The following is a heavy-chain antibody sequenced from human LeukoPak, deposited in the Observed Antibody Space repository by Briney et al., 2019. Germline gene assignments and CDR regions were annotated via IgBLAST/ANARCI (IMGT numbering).Heavy chain of an antibody. CDR2: ISGSGGST. D-gene: IGHD3-3*01. CDR1: GFTFSSYA. CDR3: TAYDFWSGFDS. J-gene: IGHJ4*02. V-gene: IGHV3-23*01. Sequence: QSGGSLRLSCAASGFTFSSYAMSWVRQAPGKGLEWVSAISGSGGSTYYADSVKGRFTISRDNSKNTLYLQMNSLRAEDTAVYHCTAYDFWSGFDSWGQGTLVTVSS.